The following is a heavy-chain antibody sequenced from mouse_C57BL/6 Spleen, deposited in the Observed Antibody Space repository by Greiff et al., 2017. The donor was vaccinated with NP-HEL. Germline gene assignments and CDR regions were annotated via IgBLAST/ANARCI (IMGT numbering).Heavy chain of an antibody. J-gene: IGHJ4*01. CDR3: ARDYVDYAMDY. CDR2: INPGSGGT. CDR1: GYAFTNYL. Sequence: QVQLQQSGAELVRPGTSVKVSCKASGYAFTNYLIEWVKQRPGQGLEWIGVINPGSGGTNYNEKFKGKATLTADKSSSTAYMQLSSLTSEDSAVYVGARDYVDYAMDYWGQGTSVTVSS. V-gene: IGHV1-54*01. D-gene: IGHD1-1*01.